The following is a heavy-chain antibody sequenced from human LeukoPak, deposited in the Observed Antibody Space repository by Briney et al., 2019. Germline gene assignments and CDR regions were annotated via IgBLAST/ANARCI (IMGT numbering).Heavy chain of an antibody. CDR2: INNSGST. CDR1: GGSFSGYY. D-gene: IGHD3-3*01. CDR3: ARGFYYDFWSGYYPI. J-gene: IGHJ3*02. Sequence: SETLSLTCAVYGGSFSGYYWSWSREPPRKGLEWIWEINNSGSTNCNPSLKSRVTISVDTSKKQSSLKLSSVTAADTAVYYCARGFYYDFWSGYYPIWGQGTMVTVSS. V-gene: IGHV4-34*01.